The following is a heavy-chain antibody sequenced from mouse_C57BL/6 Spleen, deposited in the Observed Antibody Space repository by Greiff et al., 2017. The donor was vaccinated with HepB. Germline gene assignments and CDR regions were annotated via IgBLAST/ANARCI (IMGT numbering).Heavy chain of an antibody. J-gene: IGHJ1*03. D-gene: IGHD1-1*01. CDR3: AIGSNGSSYNWYFDV. CDR1: GYTFTDYY. Sequence: VQLQQSGPELVKPGASVKISCKASGYTFTDYYMNWVKQSHGKSLEWIGDINPNNGGTSYNQKFKGKATLTVDKSSSTAYMELRSLTSEDSAVYYCAIGSNGSSYNWYFDVWGTGTTVTVSS. V-gene: IGHV1-26*01. CDR2: INPNNGGT.